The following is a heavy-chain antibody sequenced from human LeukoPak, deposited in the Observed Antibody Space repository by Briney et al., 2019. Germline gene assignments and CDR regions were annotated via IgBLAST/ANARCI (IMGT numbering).Heavy chain of an antibody. CDR2: IYTSGST. CDR1: GGSISSYY. CDR3: ARAYSGYDWDGNWFDP. Sequence: SETLSLTCTVSGGSISSYYWSWIRQPAGKGLEWIGRIYTSGSTNYNPSLKSRVTISVDTSKNQFSLKLSSVTAADTAVYYCARAYSGYDWDGNWFDPGGQGTLSPSPQ. D-gene: IGHD5-12*01. J-gene: IGHJ5*02. V-gene: IGHV4-4*07.